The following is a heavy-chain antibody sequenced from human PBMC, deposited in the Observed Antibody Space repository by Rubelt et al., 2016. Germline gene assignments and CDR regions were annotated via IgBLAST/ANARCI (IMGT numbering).Heavy chain of an antibody. CDR2: INSDGSST. CDR3: ARVYGSGSSFYSYYGMDV. CDR1: GFTFSSYW. J-gene: IGHJ6*02. D-gene: IGHD3-10*01. V-gene: IGHV3-74*01. Sequence: CAASGFTFSSYWMHWVRQAPGKGLVWVSRINSDGSSTSYADSVKGRFTISRDNAKNTLYLQMNSLRAEDTAVYYCARVYGSGSSFYSYYGMDVWGQGTTVTVSS.